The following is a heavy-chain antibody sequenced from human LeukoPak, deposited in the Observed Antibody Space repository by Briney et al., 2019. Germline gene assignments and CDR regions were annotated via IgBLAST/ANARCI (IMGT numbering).Heavy chain of an antibody. Sequence: GGSLRLSCAASGFTFSSYAMHWVRQAPGKGLEWVAVISYDGSNKYYADSVKGRFTISRDNSKNTLYLQMNSLRAEDTAVYYCARDLRCRYWGQGTLVTVSS. V-gene: IGHV3-30-3*01. CDR3: ARDLRCRY. CDR1: GFTFSSYA. D-gene: IGHD3-16*01. J-gene: IGHJ4*02. CDR2: ISYDGSNK.